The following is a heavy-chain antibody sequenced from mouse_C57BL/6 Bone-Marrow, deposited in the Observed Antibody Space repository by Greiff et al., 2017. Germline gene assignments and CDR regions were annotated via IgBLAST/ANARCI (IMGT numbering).Heavy chain of an antibody. J-gene: IGHJ4*01. CDR3: AREAIYYDYDRHGDYYDMDY. CDR2: INPSSGYT. D-gene: IGHD2-4*01. Sequence: QVQLQQSGAELAKPGASVKLSCKASGYTFTSYWMHWVKQRPGQGLEWIGYINPSSGYTKYNQKFKDKATLTADKSSSTAYMQLSSLTYEDSAGYYCAREAIYYDYDRHGDYYDMDYWGQGTSVTVSS. CDR1: GYTFTSYW. V-gene: IGHV1-7*01.